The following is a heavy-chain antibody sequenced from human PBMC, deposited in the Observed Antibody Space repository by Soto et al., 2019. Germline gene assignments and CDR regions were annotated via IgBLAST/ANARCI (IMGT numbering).Heavy chain of an antibody. CDR1: GYGFTSYW. J-gene: IGHJ6*02. D-gene: IGHD5-18*01. Sequence: GESLKISCKGSGYGFTSYWIGWVRQMPGKGLEWMGIIYPGDSDTRHSPSFQGQVTISADKSISTAYLQWSSLKASDTAMYYCARSVVVAAGDRGYSYGSYYYYGMDVWGQGTTVTVSS. V-gene: IGHV5-51*01. CDR3: ARSVVVAAGDRGYSYGSYYYYGMDV. CDR2: IYPGDSDT.